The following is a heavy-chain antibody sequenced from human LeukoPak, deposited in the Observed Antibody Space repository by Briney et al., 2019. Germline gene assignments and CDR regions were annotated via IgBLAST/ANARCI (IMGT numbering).Heavy chain of an antibody. CDR2: ILYDGSSK. V-gene: IGHV3-30*02. CDR3: ALTP. J-gene: IGHJ4*02. CDR1: GFPFSNYG. Sequence: PGGSLRLSCAASGFPFSNYGMHWVRQAPGKGLEWVAFILYDGSSKNYADSVKGRFTISRDNSKNTLYLQMNSLRAEDTAVYYCALTPGGQGTLVTVSS.